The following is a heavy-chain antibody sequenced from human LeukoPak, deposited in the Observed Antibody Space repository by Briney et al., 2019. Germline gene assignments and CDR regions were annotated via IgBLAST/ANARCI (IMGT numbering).Heavy chain of an antibody. J-gene: IGHJ4*02. CDR3: ARDPHGYNSYFDY. V-gene: IGHV3-53*01. CDR1: GFTVSSNY. Sequence: GGSLRLSCAASGFTVSSNYMSWVRQAPGKGLEWVSVIYTDGSTYYADSVKGRFTISRDISRNTVHLQMNSLRAGDTAVYYCARDPHGYNSYFDYWGQGTLVTASS. CDR2: IYTDGST. D-gene: IGHD5-24*01.